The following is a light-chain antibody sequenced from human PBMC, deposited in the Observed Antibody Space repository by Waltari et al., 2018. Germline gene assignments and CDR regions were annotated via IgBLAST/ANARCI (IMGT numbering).Light chain of an antibody. V-gene: IGKV1-9*01. CDR3: QQGDGFPRT. Sequence: DIRLSQSPSSLSAPVGDRVTITCRTSQGIENYLNWYQQKPGKAPNLLIYYANKLTDGVPSRFSGSGSGTEFTLTISSLQPEDFATYFCQQGDGFPRTFGQGTKVEIK. CDR2: YAN. J-gene: IGKJ1*01. CDR1: QGIENY.